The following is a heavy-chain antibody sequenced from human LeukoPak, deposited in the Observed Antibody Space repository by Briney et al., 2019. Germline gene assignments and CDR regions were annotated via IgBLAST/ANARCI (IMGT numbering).Heavy chain of an antibody. J-gene: IGHJ5*02. CDR1: GYTFTIYG. Sequence: ASVKVSFKASGYTFTIYGISWVRQAPGQGLEGMGWISAYNGNTNYAQNLQGRVTMTTDTSTSTAYMELRSLRSDDTAVYYCARAKTLDTYYDFWSGYRGSATIVRQNWFDPWGQGTLVTVSS. V-gene: IGHV1-18*01. D-gene: IGHD3-3*01. CDR2: ISAYNGNT. CDR3: ARAKTLDTYYDFWSGYRGSATIVRQNWFDP.